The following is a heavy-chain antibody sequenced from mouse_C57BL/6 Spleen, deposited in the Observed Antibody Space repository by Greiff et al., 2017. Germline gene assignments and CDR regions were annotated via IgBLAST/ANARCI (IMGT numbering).Heavy chain of an antibody. V-gene: IGHV5-9*01. CDR2: ISGGGGNT. CDR3: ARRDYDYDPLFAC. CDR1: GFTFSSYT. Sequence: EVKLVESGGGLVKPGGSLKLSCAASGFTFSSYTMSWVRQTPEKRLEWVATISGGGGNTYYPDSVKGRFTISRDNAKNTLYLQMSSLRSEDTALYYCARRDYDYDPLFACWGQGTLVTVSA. D-gene: IGHD2-4*01. J-gene: IGHJ3*01.